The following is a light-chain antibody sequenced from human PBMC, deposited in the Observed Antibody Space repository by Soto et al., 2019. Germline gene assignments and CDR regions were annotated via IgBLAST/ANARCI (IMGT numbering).Light chain of an antibody. Sequence: DIQRTHSPCTLSASVGERVTITFRASQSISTYLKWYQQKPGKAPKLLINSASSLQSGVPARFRGSGSGTEFTLTISSLQPDDFATYYCQHYNSYSEAFGQGPKVDIK. CDR2: SAS. CDR3: QHYNSYSEA. J-gene: IGKJ1*01. CDR1: QSISTY. V-gene: IGKV1-5*01.